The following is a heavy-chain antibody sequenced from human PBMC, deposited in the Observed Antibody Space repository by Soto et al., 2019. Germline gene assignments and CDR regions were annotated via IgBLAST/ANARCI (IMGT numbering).Heavy chain of an antibody. Sequence: QVQLVESGGGVAQPGRSLRLSCAASGFTFSSHGMHWVRQAPGKGLEWVAAISYDGTDKHLADSVKGRFSISRDNSKATLYLQINNLRAEDRALYYCARANAYRSGWFYFFDYWGPGTLVTISS. D-gene: IGHD6-19*01. CDR2: ISYDGTDK. V-gene: IGHV3-30*19. J-gene: IGHJ4*02. CDR3: ARANAYRSGWFYFFDY. CDR1: GFTFSSHG.